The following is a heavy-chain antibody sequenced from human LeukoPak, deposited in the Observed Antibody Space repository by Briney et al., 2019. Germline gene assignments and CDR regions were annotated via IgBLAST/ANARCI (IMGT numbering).Heavy chain of an antibody. D-gene: IGHD3-10*01. V-gene: IGHV3-23*01. CDR3: AKVAKYYYGSETYYLFEH. CDR2: ISGSGGST. CDR1: GFTFSSYG. J-gene: IGHJ4*02. Sequence: GGSLRLSCAASGFTFSSYGMSWVRQAPGKGLEWVSAISGSGGSTYYADSVKGRFTISRDDAKSSLYLQMNSLRVEDTAVYYCAKVAKYYYGSETYYLFEHWGQGTPVTASS.